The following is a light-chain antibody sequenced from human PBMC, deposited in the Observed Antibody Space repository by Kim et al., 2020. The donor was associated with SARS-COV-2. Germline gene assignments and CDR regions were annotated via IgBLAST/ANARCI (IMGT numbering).Light chain of an antibody. CDR1: QSISSY. V-gene: IGKV1-39*01. Sequence: ASVGDRVTITCRASQSISSYLNWYQQKPGKAPKLLIYAASSLQSGVPSRFSGGGSGTDFTLTISSLQPEDFATYYCQQSSSTPLTFGGGTKVDIK. CDR3: QQSSSTPLT. J-gene: IGKJ4*01. CDR2: AAS.